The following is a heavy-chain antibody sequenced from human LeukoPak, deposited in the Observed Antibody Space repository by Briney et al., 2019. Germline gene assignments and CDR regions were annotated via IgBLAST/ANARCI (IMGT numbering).Heavy chain of an antibody. CDR1: GFTFSNYA. CDR2: FSGSGGST. D-gene: IGHD6-13*01. CDR3: AKHWGGGAAGIAY. J-gene: IGHJ4*02. Sequence: GGSLRLSCAAPGFTFSNYAMSWVRQAPGKGLGWVSAFSGSGGSTYYAGSVKGRFTISRDNSKNTLYLQMNSLRADDTAVYYCAKHWGGGAAGIAYWGQGTLVTVSS. V-gene: IGHV3-23*01.